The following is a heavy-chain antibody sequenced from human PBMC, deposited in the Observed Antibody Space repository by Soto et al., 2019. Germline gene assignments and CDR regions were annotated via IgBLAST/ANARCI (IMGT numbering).Heavy chain of an antibody. CDR3: AKSLAVAAGWFDP. D-gene: IGHD6-19*01. CDR2: ISYDGSNE. J-gene: IGHJ5*02. Sequence: GSLRLSCAASGFTFNTYGMHWVRQAPGKGLEWVAFISYDGSNEYYADSVKGRFTISRDNSKNTVFLQMNSLRGEDTAVYYCAKSLAVAAGWFDPWGQGALVTVSS. V-gene: IGHV3-30*18. CDR1: GFTFNTYG.